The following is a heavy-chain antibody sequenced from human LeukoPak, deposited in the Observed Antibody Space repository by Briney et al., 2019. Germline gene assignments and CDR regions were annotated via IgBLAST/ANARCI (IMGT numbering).Heavy chain of an antibody. J-gene: IGHJ5*02. Sequence: SETLSLTCTVSGGSISSYYWSWIRQPPGKGLEWIGYIYYSGSTNYNPSLKSRVTISVDTSKIQFSLKLSSVTAADTAVYYCARGLVVVPAAILGWFDPWGQGTLVTVSS. V-gene: IGHV4-59*01. D-gene: IGHD2-2*02. CDR3: ARGLVVVPAAILGWFDP. CDR2: IYYSGST. CDR1: GGSISSYY.